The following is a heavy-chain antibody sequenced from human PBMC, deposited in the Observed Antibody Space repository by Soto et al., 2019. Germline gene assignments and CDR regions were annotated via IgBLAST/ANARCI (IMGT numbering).Heavy chain of an antibody. CDR1: GYTFTGYY. CDR3: ARDQSVPGNSLYYYYYGMDV. D-gene: IGHD6-13*01. Sequence: GASVKVSCKASGYTFTGYYMHWVRQAPGQGLEWMGWINPNSGGTNYAQKFQGWVTMTRDTSISTAYMELSRLRSDDTAVYYCARDQSVPGNSLYYYYYGMDVWGQGTTVTVS. V-gene: IGHV1-2*04. CDR2: INPNSGGT. J-gene: IGHJ6*02.